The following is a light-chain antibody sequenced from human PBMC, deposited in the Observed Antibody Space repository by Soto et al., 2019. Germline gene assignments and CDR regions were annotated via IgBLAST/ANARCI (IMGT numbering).Light chain of an antibody. CDR3: QKYGSSPIN. V-gene: IGKV3-20*01. J-gene: IGKJ5*01. Sequence: EIVLTQSPGTLSLSPVERATLSCRSSQSVSSSYLAWYQQKPGQAPRLLIYGASSRATGIPDRFSGSGSGTDFTLTISRLEPEDFAVYYCQKYGSSPINFGQGTRLEIK. CDR2: GAS. CDR1: QSVSSSY.